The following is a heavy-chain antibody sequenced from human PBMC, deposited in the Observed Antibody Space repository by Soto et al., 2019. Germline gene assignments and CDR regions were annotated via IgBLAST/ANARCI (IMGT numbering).Heavy chain of an antibody. V-gene: IGHV3-7*01. Sequence: GGSLRLSCAASGFTFSSYWMSWVRQAPGKGLEWVANIKQDGSEKYYVDSVKGRFTISRDNAKNSLYLQMNSLRAEDTAVYYCARSSSTILDYYYYGMDVWGQGTTVTVS. CDR1: GFTFSSYW. CDR3: ARSSSTILDYYYYGMDV. J-gene: IGHJ6*02. CDR2: IKQDGSEK. D-gene: IGHD2-2*01.